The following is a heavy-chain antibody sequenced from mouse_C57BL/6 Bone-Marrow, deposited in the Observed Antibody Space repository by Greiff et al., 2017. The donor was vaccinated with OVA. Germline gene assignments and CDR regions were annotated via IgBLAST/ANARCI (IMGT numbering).Heavy chain of an antibody. J-gene: IGHJ4*01. CDR1: GYTFTDYA. Sequence: VQLQQSGPELVRPGVSVKISCKGSGYTFTDYAMHWVKQSHAKSLEWIGVISTYYGDASYNQKFKGKATMTVDKSSSTAYMELARLTSEDSAVYYCARPLWLRHEDYWGQGTSVTVSS. D-gene: IGHD2-2*01. V-gene: IGHV1-67*01. CDR3: ARPLWLRHEDY. CDR2: ISTYYGDA.